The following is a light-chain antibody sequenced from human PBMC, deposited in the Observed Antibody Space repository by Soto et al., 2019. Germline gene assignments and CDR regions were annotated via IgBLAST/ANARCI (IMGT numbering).Light chain of an antibody. Sequence: DIQMTQSPSSLSASVGDRVTITCQASQDLSNYLNWYQQKPGKAPKLLIYDASNLETGVPSRFSGSGSRTDFTFTTSSLQPEDVATYYCQQYPNLPLTFGGGTKVEIK. CDR3: QQYPNLPLT. CDR1: QDLSNY. CDR2: DAS. V-gene: IGKV1-33*01. J-gene: IGKJ4*01.